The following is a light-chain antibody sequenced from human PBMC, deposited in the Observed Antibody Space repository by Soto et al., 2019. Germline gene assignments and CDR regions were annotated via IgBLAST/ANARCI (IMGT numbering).Light chain of an antibody. CDR1: SSDVGAYNY. Sequence: QSALTQPPSASGSPGQSVTISCTGTSSDVGAYNYVSWYQQHPVKAPKLMIYEVSKRPSGVPDRFSGSKSGNTASLTVSGLQAEDEADYYCSSYAGSNNYWVFGGGTKLTV. CDR3: SSYAGSNNYWV. CDR2: EVS. V-gene: IGLV2-8*01. J-gene: IGLJ3*02.